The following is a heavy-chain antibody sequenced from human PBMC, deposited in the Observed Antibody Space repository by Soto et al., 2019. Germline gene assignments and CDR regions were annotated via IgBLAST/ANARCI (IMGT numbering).Heavy chain of an antibody. CDR1: GDSVSSNSAA. J-gene: IGHJ4*02. CDR2: TYYRSKWYN. CDR3: ARDIIGQRGPSGSYFDY. V-gene: IGHV6-1*01. Sequence: SQTLSLTCAISGDSVSSNSAAWNWIRQSPSRGLEWLGRTYYRSKWYNDYAVSEKSRITINPDTSKNQFSLQLNSVTPEDTAVYYCARDIIGQRGPSGSYFDYWGQGTLVTVSS. D-gene: IGHD1-26*01.